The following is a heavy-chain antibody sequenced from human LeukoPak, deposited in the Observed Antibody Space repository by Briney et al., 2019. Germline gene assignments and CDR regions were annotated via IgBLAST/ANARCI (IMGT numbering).Heavy chain of an antibody. CDR2: ISGSGGST. D-gene: IGHD2-2*01. Sequence: PGGSLRLSCAASGFTFSSYAMSWVRQAPGEGLEWVSAISGSGGSTYYADSVKGRFTISRDNSKNTLYLQMNSLRAEDTAVYYCAKDGTSPFGYYYMDVWGKGTTVTVSS. CDR3: AKDGTSPFGYYYMDV. CDR1: GFTFSSYA. V-gene: IGHV3-23*01. J-gene: IGHJ6*03.